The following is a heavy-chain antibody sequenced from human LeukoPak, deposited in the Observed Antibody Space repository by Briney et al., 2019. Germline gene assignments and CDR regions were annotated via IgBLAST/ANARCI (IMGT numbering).Heavy chain of an antibody. CDR3: AKVVAGNIDYYFDY. Sequence: GGSLRLSCAASGFTFSSYAMSWVGQAPGKGLEWVSAISGSGGSTYYADSVKGRFTISRDNSKNTVYPQMRNLRVEHTAVYYCAKVVAGNIDYYFDYWGQGILVAVSS. D-gene: IGHD2/OR15-2a*01. J-gene: IGHJ4*02. V-gene: IGHV3-23*01. CDR1: GFTFSSYA. CDR2: ISGSGGST.